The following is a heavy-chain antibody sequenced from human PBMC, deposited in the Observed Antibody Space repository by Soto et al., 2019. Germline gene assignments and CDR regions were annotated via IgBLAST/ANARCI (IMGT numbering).Heavy chain of an antibody. V-gene: IGHV4-4*08. CDR3: DRGRVYSYGLDP. CDR1: GGSISNYY. D-gene: IGHD5-18*01. Sequence: SETLSLTCIVSGGSISNYYWSWIRQPPGKGLEWIGYVYSGGNTNYNPSLKSRVTISEDTSKNQFSLNLSSVTAADTAVYYCDRGRVYSYGLDPWGRGSLVTVSS. CDR2: VYSGGNT. J-gene: IGHJ5*02.